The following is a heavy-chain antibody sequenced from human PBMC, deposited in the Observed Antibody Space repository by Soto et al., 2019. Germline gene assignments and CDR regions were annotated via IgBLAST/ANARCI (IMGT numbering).Heavy chain of an antibody. V-gene: IGHV2-5*02. CDR2: IYWDDDK. D-gene: IGHD2-2*01. J-gene: IGHJ3*02. CDR3: AHRGGDRGYCSSTSCDPATTSRFDI. Sequence: SGPTLVNPTQTLTLTCTFSGFSLSTSGVGVGWIRQPPGNALEWLALIYWDDDKRYSPSLNSRLTITKDTAKNQVVRTMTNMDTVDTATYSWAHRGGDRGYCSSTSCDPATTSRFDIWGQGTMVTVSS. CDR1: GFSLSTSGVG.